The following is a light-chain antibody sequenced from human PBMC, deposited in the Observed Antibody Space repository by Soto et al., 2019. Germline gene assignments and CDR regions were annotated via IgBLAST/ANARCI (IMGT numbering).Light chain of an antibody. CDR1: QSVSSY. V-gene: IGKV3-11*01. Sequence: EIVMTQSPATLSSSPGERATLSCRASQSVSSYLAWYQQKPGQAPRVLIYDASNRATGIPARFSGSGSGTDFTLTISSLEPEDFAVYYCQQRSNWPLAFGQGTRLDIK. CDR3: QQRSNWPLA. CDR2: DAS. J-gene: IGKJ5*01.